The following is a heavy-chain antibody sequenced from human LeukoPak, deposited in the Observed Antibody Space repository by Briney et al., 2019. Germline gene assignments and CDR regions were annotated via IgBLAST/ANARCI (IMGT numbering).Heavy chain of an antibody. CDR3: ARARGYCSSTSCYFDY. J-gene: IGHJ4*02. D-gene: IGHD2-2*01. CDR1: GGSISSGGYS. CDR2: IYHSGST. Sequence: SQTLSLTRAVSGGSISSGGYSWSWIRQPPGKGLEWIGYIYHSGSTYYNPSLKSRVTISVDRSKNQFSLKLSSVTAADTAVYYCARARGYCSSTSCYFDYWGQGTLVTVSS. V-gene: IGHV4-30-2*01.